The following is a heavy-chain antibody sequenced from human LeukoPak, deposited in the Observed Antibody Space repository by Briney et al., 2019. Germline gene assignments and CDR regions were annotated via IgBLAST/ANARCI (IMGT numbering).Heavy chain of an antibody. D-gene: IGHD6-19*01. V-gene: IGHV1-18*01. CDR3: ARAEAVASNWFDP. CDR2: ISAYNGNT. J-gene: IGHJ5*02. Sequence: ATVKVSCKASGYTFTSYGISWVRQAPGQGLEWMGWISAYNGNTNYAQKLQGRVTMTTDTSTSTAYLELRSLRSDDTAVYYCARAEAVASNWFDPWGQGTLVTVSS. CDR1: GYTFTSYG.